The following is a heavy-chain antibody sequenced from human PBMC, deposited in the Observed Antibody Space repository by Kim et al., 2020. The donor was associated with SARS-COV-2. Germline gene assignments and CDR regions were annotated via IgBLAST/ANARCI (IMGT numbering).Heavy chain of an antibody. Sequence: GGSLRLSCEASTFTFGNTAVAWLRQAPGKGLEWVSSISGDEDTTYYAASVRGRFSIFRDNSTDTVYLQMNSLRADDTAVYYCAKCTMVWGVLMSGYTFDV. CDR2: ISGDEDTT. CDR3: AKCTMVWGVLMSGYTFDV. CDR1: TFTFGNTA. D-gene: IGHD3-10*01. V-gene: IGHV3-23*01. J-gene: IGHJ3*01.